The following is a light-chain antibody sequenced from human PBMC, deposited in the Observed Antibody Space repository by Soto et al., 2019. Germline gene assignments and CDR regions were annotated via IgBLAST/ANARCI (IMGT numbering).Light chain of an antibody. CDR1: SSNIGNNY. V-gene: IGLV1-51*01. Sequence: QSVRKQPPSVSAAPGQKVTISCSGSSSNIGNNYVSWYQQLPGTAPKLLIYDNNKRPSGIPDRFSGSKSGTSATLGITGLQTGDEADYYCGTWDSSLSAGGVFGTGTKVTVL. CDR2: DNN. CDR3: GTWDSSLSAGGV. J-gene: IGLJ1*01.